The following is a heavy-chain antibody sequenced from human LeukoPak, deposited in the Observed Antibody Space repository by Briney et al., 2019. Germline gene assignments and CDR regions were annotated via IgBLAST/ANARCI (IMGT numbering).Heavy chain of an antibody. CDR2: IKQDGSEK. V-gene: IGHV3-7*01. D-gene: IGHD6-19*01. J-gene: IGHJ4*02. CDR1: GFTFSSYW. Sequence: GGSLRLSCPASGFTFSSYWMSWVRQAPGKGLAWVANIKQDGSEKYYVDSVKGRFTISRDNAKNSLYLQMNSLRAEDTAVYYCARVVVEWLVQEGYYFDYWGQGTLVTVSS. CDR3: ARVVVEWLVQEGYYFDY.